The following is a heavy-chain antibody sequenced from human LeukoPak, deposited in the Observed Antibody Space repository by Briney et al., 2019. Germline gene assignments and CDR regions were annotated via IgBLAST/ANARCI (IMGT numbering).Heavy chain of an antibody. V-gene: IGHV3-74*01. Sequence: GGSLRLSCAASGFTFSSYWMHWVRQAPGKGLVWVSRINGDGSSTAYADSVKGRFTISRDNAKNTLYLQMNSLTAEDTAVYYCARDGVRDGLYFDYWGQGTLVTVSS. CDR3: ARDGVRDGLYFDY. CDR1: GFTFSSYW. CDR2: INGDGSST. J-gene: IGHJ4*02. D-gene: IGHD5-24*01.